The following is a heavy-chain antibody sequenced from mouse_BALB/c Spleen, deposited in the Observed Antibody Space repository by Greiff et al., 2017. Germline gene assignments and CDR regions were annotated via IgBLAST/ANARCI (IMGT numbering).Heavy chain of an antibody. CDR2: IYPGDGDT. D-gene: IGHD6-2*01. Sequence: VQLQQSGAELVRPGSSVKISCKASGYAFSSYWMNWVKQRPGQGLEWIGRIYPGDGDTNYNGMFKGKSTLTADKSSSTAYMQLSSLTTEDSAVYFCARGVSNYFDYWGQGTTLTVSS. V-gene: IGHV1-80*01. J-gene: IGHJ2*01. CDR1: GYAFSSYW. CDR3: ARGVSNYFDY.